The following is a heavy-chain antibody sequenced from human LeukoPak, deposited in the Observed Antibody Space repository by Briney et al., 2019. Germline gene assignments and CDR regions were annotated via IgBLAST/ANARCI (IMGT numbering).Heavy chain of an antibody. V-gene: IGHV4-59*01. CDR1: GGSISSYY. CDR3: ARGSDSSGYYDDY. J-gene: IGHJ4*02. D-gene: IGHD3-22*01. CDR2: IYYSGST. Sequence: SETLSLTCTVSGGSISSYYWSWIRQPPGKGLEWIGYIYYSGSTNYNPSLKSRVTISVDTSENQFSLKLSSVTAADTAVYYCARGSDSSGYYDDYWGQGTLVTVSS.